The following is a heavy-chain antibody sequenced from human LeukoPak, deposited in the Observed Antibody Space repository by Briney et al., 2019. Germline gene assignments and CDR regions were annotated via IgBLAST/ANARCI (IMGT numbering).Heavy chain of an antibody. CDR1: GFTFSNAW. CDR2: IKSKTDGGTT. Sequence: GGSLRFYCAASGFTFSNAWMSWVRQAPGKGLEWVGRIKSKTDGGTTDYAAPVKGRFTISRDDSKNTLYLQMNSLKTEDTAVYYCTTHWSSGSYYFDYWGQGTLVTVSS. V-gene: IGHV3-15*01. J-gene: IGHJ4*02. CDR3: TTHWSSGSYYFDY. D-gene: IGHD1-26*01.